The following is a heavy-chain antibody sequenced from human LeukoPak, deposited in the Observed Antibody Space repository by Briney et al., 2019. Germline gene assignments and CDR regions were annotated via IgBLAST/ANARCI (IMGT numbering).Heavy chain of an antibody. J-gene: IGHJ4*02. Sequence: SETLSLTCTVSGSLSSHYWSWIRQPPGKGLEWIAYISYSGSTNYNPSLKSRVTISVDTSNNQFPLKVSSMTAADTAVYYCARHSRAYSSSSGTYEYWGQGTLVTVSS. D-gene: IGHD6-6*01. CDR1: GSLSSHY. V-gene: IGHV4-59*08. CDR3: ARHSRAYSSSSGTYEY. CDR2: ISYSGST.